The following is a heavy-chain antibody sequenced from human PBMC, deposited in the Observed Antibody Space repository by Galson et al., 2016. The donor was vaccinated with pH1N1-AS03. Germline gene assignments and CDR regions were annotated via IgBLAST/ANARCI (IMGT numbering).Heavy chain of an antibody. CDR2: ISTSSSSI. Sequence: SLRLSCAASGFPFSGYSMNWVRQAPGKGLEWVSFISTSSSSIYYADSVKGRFTISRDNAQNLLYLQMNSLRDEETAVYYCARDGPPQGISVAGSFDFWGQGTLVTVSS. J-gene: IGHJ4*02. CDR1: GFPFSGYS. V-gene: IGHV3-21*01. CDR3: ARDGPPQGISVAGSFDF. D-gene: IGHD6-19*01.